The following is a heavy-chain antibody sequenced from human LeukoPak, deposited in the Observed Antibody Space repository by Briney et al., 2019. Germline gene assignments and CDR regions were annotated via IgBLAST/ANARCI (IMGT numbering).Heavy chain of an antibody. CDR1: GGSISSSSYY. V-gene: IGHV4-39*07. J-gene: IGHJ5*02. CDR3: ARDRGSGSVDP. D-gene: IGHD3-10*01. CDR2: IYYSGST. Sequence: KPSETLSLTCTVSGGSISSSSYYWGWIRQPPGKGLEWIGSIYYSGSTYYNPSLKSRVTISVDTSKNQFSLKLSSVTAADTAVYYCARDRGSGSVDPWGQGTLVTVSS.